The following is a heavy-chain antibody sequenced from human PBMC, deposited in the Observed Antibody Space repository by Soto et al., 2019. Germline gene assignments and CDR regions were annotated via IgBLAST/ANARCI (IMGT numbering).Heavy chain of an antibody. D-gene: IGHD3-22*01. CDR3: ARDRGAPPYYDSSGSLRY. Sequence: QVQLVESGGGVVQPGRSLRLSCAASGFTFSSYAMHWVRQAPGKGLEWVAVISYDGSNKYYADSVKGRFTISRDNSKNTLYLQMNSLRAEDTAVYYCARDRGAPPYYDSSGSLRYWGQGTLVTVSS. V-gene: IGHV3-30-3*01. CDR2: ISYDGSNK. J-gene: IGHJ4*02. CDR1: GFTFSSYA.